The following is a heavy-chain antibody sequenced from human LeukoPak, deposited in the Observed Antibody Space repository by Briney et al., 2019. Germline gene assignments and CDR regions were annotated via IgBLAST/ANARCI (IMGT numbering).Heavy chain of an antibody. J-gene: IGHJ5*02. CDR2: IYYSGST. CDR1: GGSISSYY. CDR3: ARVRDWFDP. V-gene: IGHV4-59*01. Sequence: SETLSLTCTVSGGSISSYYWSWIRQPPGKGPEWIGYIYYSGSTNYNPSLKSRVTISVGTSKNQFSLKLSSVTAADTAVYYCARVRDWFDPWGQGTLVTVSS.